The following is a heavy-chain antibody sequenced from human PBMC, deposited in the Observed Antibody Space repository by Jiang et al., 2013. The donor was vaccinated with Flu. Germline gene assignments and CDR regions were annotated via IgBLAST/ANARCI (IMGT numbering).Heavy chain of an antibody. J-gene: IGHJ3*02. V-gene: IGHV4-59*01. CDR3: ARSGYYYDSSGYYAFDI. Sequence: SSYYWSWIRQPPRKGLEWIGYIYYSGSTNYNPSLKSRVTISVDTSKNQFSLKLSSVTAADTAVYYCARSGYYYDSSGYYAFDIWGQGTMVTVSS. CDR1: SSYY. D-gene: IGHD3-22*01. CDR2: IYYSGST.